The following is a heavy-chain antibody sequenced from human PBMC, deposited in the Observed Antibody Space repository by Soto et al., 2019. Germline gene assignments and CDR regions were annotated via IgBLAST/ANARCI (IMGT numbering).Heavy chain of an antibody. CDR3: ARRGRYYYYYGMDV. CDR1: GYTFTSYD. V-gene: IGHV1-8*01. CDR2: MNPNSGNT. Sequence: QVQLVQSGAEVKKPGASVKVSCKASGYTFTSYDINWVRQATGQGLEWMGWMNPNSGNTGYAQKFQGRVTXSRRTXXSTAYMELSSLRSEDTAVYYCARRGRYYYYYGMDVWGQGTTVTVSS. J-gene: IGHJ6*02.